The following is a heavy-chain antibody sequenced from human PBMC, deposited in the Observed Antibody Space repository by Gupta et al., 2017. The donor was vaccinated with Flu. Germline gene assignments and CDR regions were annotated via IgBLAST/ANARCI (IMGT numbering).Heavy chain of an antibody. V-gene: IGHV3-74*03. J-gene: IGHJ4*02. Sequence: SYLQWVRQAPRKGLVWVSRINPDGSSTTYAESVKGRFIISRDNAKNTLYLQMNSLGDDDTAVYYCATVTSGCWGQGTLVTVSS. D-gene: IGHD4-17*01. CDR2: INPDGSST. CDR1: SY. CDR3: ATVTSGC.